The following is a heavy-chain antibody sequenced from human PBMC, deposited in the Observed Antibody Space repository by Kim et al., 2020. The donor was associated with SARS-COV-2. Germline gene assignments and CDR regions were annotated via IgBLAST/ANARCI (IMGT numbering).Heavy chain of an antibody. J-gene: IGHJ3*02. V-gene: IGHV4-31*03. CDR3: ARGLRQQQDAFDI. CDR1: GGSISSGGYY. CDR2: IYYSGST. Sequence: SETLSLTCTVSGGSISSGGYYWSWIRQHPGKGLEWIGYIYYSGSTYYNPSLKSRVTISVDTSKNQFSLKLSSVTAADTAVYYYARGLRQQQDAFDIWGQGTMVTVSS. D-gene: IGHD6-13*01.